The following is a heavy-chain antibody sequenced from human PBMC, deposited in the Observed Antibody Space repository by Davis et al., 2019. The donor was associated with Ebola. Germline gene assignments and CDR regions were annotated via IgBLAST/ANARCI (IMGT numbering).Heavy chain of an antibody. CDR1: GFTFDDHT. D-gene: IGHD3-10*01. Sequence: GESLKISCAASGFTFDDHTMHWVRQAPGKGLEWVSLISWAGISTYYADSVKGRFTISRDNSKNSLYLQMNSLRTEDTALYYCAKDDMVQGVRYFDYWGQGTLVTVSS. V-gene: IGHV3-43*01. CDR3: AKDDMVQGVRYFDY. CDR2: ISWAGIST. J-gene: IGHJ4*02.